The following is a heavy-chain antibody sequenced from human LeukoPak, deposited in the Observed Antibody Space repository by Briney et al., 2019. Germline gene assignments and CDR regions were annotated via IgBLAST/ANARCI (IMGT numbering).Heavy chain of an antibody. D-gene: IGHD3-16*02. V-gene: IGHV3-7*02. CDR2: IKQVGGEN. Sequence: GGSLSPSCAADGLTLSRHWMSWVRQAAGKWMEWVANIKQVGGENYYVVSVKGRFTISRDTVKHSMYLQMNRQRTEDTAVYYCARAYFDYVWGNYPLGQWGQGTPVTVSS. CDR3: ARAYFDYVWGNYPLGQ. CDR1: GLTLSRHW. J-gene: IGHJ4*02.